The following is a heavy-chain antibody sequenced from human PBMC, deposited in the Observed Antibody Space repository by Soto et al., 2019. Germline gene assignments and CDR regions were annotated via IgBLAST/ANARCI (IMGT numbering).Heavy chain of an antibody. J-gene: IGHJ4*02. CDR2: INPGNGNT. V-gene: IGHV1-3*01. Sequence: ASVKVSCKASGYTFTSYGINWVRQAPGRGLEWMGWINPGNGNTKYSQQFQGRVIIDRDTSASTAYMELSSLRPEDTAVYYCARGGYFDSSNYLAYWGLGTLVTVSS. CDR1: GYTFTSYG. D-gene: IGHD3-22*01. CDR3: ARGGYFDSSNYLAY.